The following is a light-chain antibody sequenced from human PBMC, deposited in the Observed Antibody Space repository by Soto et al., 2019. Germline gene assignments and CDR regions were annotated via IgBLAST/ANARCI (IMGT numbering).Light chain of an antibody. CDR3: QQRDNWPLT. CDR2: EAS. J-gene: IGKJ3*01. CDR1: QSVATY. V-gene: IGKV3-11*01. Sequence: ENVLTQSPATLSLSPGERATLSCRASQSVATYLAWYQKRPGQPPRLLIYEASNRATGVPARFSASGSGTDFTLTINNLEPEDFAVYYCQQRDNWPLTFGPGTKVEVK.